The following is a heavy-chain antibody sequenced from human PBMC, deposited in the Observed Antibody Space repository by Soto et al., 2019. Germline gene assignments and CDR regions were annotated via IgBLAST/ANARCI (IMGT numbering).Heavy chain of an antibody. V-gene: IGHV3-11*06. Sequence: GSLRLSCEVSGFTFSDFYMSWIRQAPGKGLEWLSYISPNSNYRQYAESVKGRHTISRDNAKNSLSLQMNNLRVEDTAVYYCVRGGGGGQFDSWGQGTLVTVSS. CDR2: ISPNSNYR. D-gene: IGHD2-21*01. J-gene: IGHJ4*02. CDR1: GFTFSDFY. CDR3: VRGGGGGQFDS.